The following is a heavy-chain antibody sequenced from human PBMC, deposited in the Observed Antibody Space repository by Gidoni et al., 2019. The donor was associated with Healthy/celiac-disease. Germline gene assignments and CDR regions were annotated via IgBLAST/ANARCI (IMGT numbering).Heavy chain of an antibody. J-gene: IGHJ4*02. V-gene: IGHV1-46*01. CDR3: ARVTHYDSSGYYSSYYFDY. CDR1: GYTFTSYY. Sequence: QVQLVQSGAEVKKPGASVKVSCKASGYTFTSYYLHWVRQAPGQGLEWMGIINPSGGSTSYAQKFQGRVTMTRDTSTSTVYMELSSLRSEDTAVYYCARVTHYDSSGYYSSYYFDYWGQGTLVTVSS. CDR2: INPSGGST. D-gene: IGHD3-22*01.